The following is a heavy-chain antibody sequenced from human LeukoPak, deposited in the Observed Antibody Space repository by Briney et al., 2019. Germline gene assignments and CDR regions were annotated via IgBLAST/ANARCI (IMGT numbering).Heavy chain of an antibody. J-gene: IGHJ4*02. V-gene: IGHV3-21*01. D-gene: IGHD6-19*01. CDR1: GFIFSSYS. CDR2: ISSSSNYI. Sequence: PGGSLRLSCAASGFIFSSYSMNWVRQAPGKGLEWVSSISSSSNYIYYADSVKGRFTISRDNAKNSVHLQMNSLRAEDTAVYYCARDLTSSGWYPYYFDYWGQGTLVTVSS. CDR3: ARDLTSSGWYPYYFDY.